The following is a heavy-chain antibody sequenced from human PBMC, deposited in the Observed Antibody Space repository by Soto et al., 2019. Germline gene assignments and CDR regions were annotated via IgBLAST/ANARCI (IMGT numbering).Heavy chain of an antibody. V-gene: IGHV3-30*18. CDR3: AKDWGYCSSTSCYWENYYYYCMEV. CDR2: ISYDGSNK. CDR1: GFTFSSYG. Sequence: QVQLVESGGGVVQPGRSLRLSCAASGFTFSSYGMHWVRQAPGKGLEWVAVISYDGSNKYYADSVKGRFTISRDNSKNTLYLQMNSLRAEDTAVYYCAKDWGYCSSTSCYWENYYYYCMEVWGQGTTVTVSS. J-gene: IGHJ6*02. D-gene: IGHD2-2*01.